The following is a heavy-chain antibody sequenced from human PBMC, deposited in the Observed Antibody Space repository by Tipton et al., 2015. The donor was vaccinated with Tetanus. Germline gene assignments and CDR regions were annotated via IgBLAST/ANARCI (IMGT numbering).Heavy chain of an antibody. Sequence: GLVKPSETLSLTCAVYGGSFSGYYWSWIRQPPGKGLEWIGEINHSGSTNYNPSLKSRVTISVDTSKNQFSLKLSSVTAADTAVYYCARVAVGPSRVAVAGTGVESWGQGTLVTVSS. V-gene: IGHV4-34*01. D-gene: IGHD6-19*01. J-gene: IGHJ5*02. CDR1: GGSFSGYY. CDR3: ARVAVGPSRVAVAGTGVES. CDR2: INHSGST.